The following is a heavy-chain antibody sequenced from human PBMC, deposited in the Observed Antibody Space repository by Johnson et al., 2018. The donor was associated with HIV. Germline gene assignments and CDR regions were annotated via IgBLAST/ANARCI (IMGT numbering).Heavy chain of an antibody. Sequence: VQLVESGGGLIQPGGSLRLSCAASGFTVSSNYMSWVRQAPGKGLEWVSVIYSGSNTYYADSVKGRFTISRDNSNNTLYLQMNSLRAEDTAVYYCARHKAVADAFDIWGQGTMVTVSS. J-gene: IGHJ3*02. V-gene: IGHV3-53*01. D-gene: IGHD6-19*01. CDR3: ARHKAVADAFDI. CDR1: GFTVSSNY. CDR2: IYSGSNT.